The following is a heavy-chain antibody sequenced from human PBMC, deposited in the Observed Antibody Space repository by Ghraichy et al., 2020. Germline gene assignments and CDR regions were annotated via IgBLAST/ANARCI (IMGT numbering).Heavy chain of an antibody. J-gene: IGHJ6*03. CDR3: ARVNKVSGLNYYYYMDV. CDR2: TYYRSKWYN. CDR1: GDSVSSNSAA. Sequence: SQTLSLTCAISGDSVSSNSAAWNWIRQSPSRGLEWLGRTYYRSKWYNDYAVSVKSRITINPDTSKNQFSLQLNSVTPEDTAVYYCARVNKVSGLNYYYYMDVWGKGTTVTVSS. V-gene: IGHV6-1*01. D-gene: IGHD3-10*01.